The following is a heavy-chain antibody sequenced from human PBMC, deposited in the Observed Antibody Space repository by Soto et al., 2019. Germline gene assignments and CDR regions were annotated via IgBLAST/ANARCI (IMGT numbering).Heavy chain of an antibody. Sequence: QVQLQQWGAGLLKPSETLSLTCAVYGGSFSGYYWSWIRQPPGKGLEWIGEINHSGSTNYNPSLKSRVTISVDTAKNQFSLKLSSVTAADTAVYYCARGAVVGATGSSFDPWGQGTLVTVSS. CDR3: ARGAVVGATGSSFDP. CDR2: INHSGST. J-gene: IGHJ5*02. V-gene: IGHV4-34*01. CDR1: GGSFSGYY. D-gene: IGHD1-26*01.